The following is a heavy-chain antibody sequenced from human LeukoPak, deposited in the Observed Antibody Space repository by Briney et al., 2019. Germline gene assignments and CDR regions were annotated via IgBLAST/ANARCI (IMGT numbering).Heavy chain of an antibody. CDR3: VTSREGATDY. D-gene: IGHD1-26*01. J-gene: IGHJ4*01. V-gene: IGHV4-59*01. Sequence: PSETLSLTCTVSGGSISSYYWSWIRQPPGKGLEWIGYIYYSGSTNYNPSLKSRVTISVDTSKNQFSLKLSSVTAADTAVYYCVTSREGATDYWGHGTLVTVFS. CDR2: IYYSGST. CDR1: GGSISSYY.